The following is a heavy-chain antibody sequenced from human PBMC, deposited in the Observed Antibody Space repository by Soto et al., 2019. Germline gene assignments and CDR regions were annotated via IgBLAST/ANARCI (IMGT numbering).Heavy chain of an antibody. CDR3: AREGAAPYYYFGMDV. CDR2: IYYSGST. CDR1: GGSISSGGYY. Sequence: QVQLQESGPGLVKPSQTLSLTCTVSGGSISSGGYYWSWIRQHPGKGLEWIGFIYYSGSTYYNPSLTSRVTISVDTSKNQFSLKVSSVAAADTAVYYCAREGAAPYYYFGMDVWGQGTTVTVSS. D-gene: IGHD6-6*01. V-gene: IGHV4-31*03. J-gene: IGHJ6*02.